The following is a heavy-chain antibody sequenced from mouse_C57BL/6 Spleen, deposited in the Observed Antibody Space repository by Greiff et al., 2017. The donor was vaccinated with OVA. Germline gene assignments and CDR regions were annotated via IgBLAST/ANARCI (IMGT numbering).Heavy chain of an antibody. V-gene: IGHV14-2*01. Sequence: EVQLQQSGAELVKPGASVTLSCTASGFNIKDYYMHWVKQRTEQGLEWIGRIDPEDGEPKYAPKFQGKATITADTSSNTAYLQLSRLTSEDTAVYYCARSGGVVATDAMDYWGQGTSVTVSS. CDR3: ARSGGVVATDAMDY. CDR1: GFNIKDYY. J-gene: IGHJ4*01. CDR2: IDPEDGEP. D-gene: IGHD1-1*01.